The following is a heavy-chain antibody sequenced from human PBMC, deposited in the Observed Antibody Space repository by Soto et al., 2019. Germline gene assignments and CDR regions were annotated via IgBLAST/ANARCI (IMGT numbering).Heavy chain of an antibody. V-gene: IGHV1-18*01. D-gene: IGHD3-10*01. CDR1: GYTFTSYG. CDR2: ISAYNGNT. Sequence: QVQLVQSGAEVKKPGASVKVSCKASGYTFTSYGISWVRQAPGQGLEWMGWISAYNGNTNYAQKLQGRVTMTTDTSTSTAYMELRSLRSDDTAVYYCARVLIFLWFGEWGYYGMDVWGQGTTVTVSS. J-gene: IGHJ6*02. CDR3: ARVLIFLWFGEWGYYGMDV.